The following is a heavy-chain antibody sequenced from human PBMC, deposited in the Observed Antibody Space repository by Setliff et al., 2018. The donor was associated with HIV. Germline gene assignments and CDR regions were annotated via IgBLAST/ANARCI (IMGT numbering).Heavy chain of an antibody. J-gene: IGHJ4*02. Sequence: SETLSLTCTVSGDSITNSEYYWAWIRQSPGKGLEWIGSIYHSGSTNYNPSLKSRVTISVDTSKNQFSLKLTSVTAADTAVYYCARGGGPTVVSNFAYWGQGTLVTVSS. CDR3: ARGGGPTVVSNFAY. V-gene: IGHV4-39*07. CDR2: IYHSGST. D-gene: IGHD4-17*01. CDR1: GDSITNSEYY.